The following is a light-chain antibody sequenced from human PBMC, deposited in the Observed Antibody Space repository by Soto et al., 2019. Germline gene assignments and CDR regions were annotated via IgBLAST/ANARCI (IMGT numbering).Light chain of an antibody. CDR1: QSVSSY. CDR3: QQRRNWPPLT. J-gene: IGKJ4*01. Sequence: EIVFTQSPATLSFSPGQRPTLACMASQSVSSYLAWYQQKPGQAPRLLIYDASNRATGIPARFSGSGSGTDFTLTISSLEPEDFAVYYCQQRRNWPPLTFGGGTKVDIK. CDR2: DAS. V-gene: IGKV3-11*01.